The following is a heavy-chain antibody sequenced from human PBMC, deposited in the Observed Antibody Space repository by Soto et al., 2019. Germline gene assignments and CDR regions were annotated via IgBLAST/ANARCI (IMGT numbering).Heavy chain of an antibody. CDR3: AKREDSSRFGGLDI. D-gene: IGHD3-3*01. CDR1: GFTFSSYA. Sequence: PGGSLRLSCAASGFTFSSYAMSWVRQAPGKGLEWVSAISGSGGSTYYADSVKGRFTISRDNSKNTLYLQMNSLSATDTAVYFCAKREDSSRFGGLDIWGQGTAVTVSS. CDR2: ISGSGGST. V-gene: IGHV3-23*01. J-gene: IGHJ6*02.